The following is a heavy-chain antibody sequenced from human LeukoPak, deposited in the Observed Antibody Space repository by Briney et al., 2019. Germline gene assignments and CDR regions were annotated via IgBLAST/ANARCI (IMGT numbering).Heavy chain of an antibody. CDR2: ISYDGSNK. V-gene: IGHV3-30*01. J-gene: IGHJ4*02. D-gene: IGHD6-13*01. CDR1: GFTFRTYA. CDR3: AREQQQLAHFDY. Sequence: GRSLSPSCEAPGFTFRTYAMPWVRKVPGKGQEWVAVISYDGSNKYYADSVKGRFTISRDNSKNTLYLQMNSLRAEDTAVYYCAREQQQLAHFDYWGQGTLVTVSS.